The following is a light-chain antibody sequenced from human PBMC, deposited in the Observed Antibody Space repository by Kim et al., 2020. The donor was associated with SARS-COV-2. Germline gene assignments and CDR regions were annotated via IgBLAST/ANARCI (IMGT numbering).Light chain of an antibody. CDR3: SSYTSSSTLV. V-gene: IGLV2-14*03. Sequence: QSALTQPASVSGSPGQSITISCPGTSSDVGGYNYVSWYQQHPGKAPKLMVYDVSNRPSGVSNHFSGSKSGNTAPLTISRPQAEDEADYYCSSYTSSSTLVFGGGTKLTVL. CDR1: SSDVGGYNY. CDR2: DVS. J-gene: IGLJ2*01.